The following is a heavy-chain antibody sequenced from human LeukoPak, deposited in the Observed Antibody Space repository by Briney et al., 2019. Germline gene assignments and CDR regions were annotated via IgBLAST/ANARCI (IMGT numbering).Heavy chain of an antibody. V-gene: IGHV4-38-2*02. Sequence: SETLSLTCTVSGDSISSNYWSWIRQPPGKGLEWIGSIYHSGSTYYSPSLKSRVTISVDTSKNQFSLKLSSVTAADTAVYYCARDPDIVVVPAADWGQGTLVTVSS. D-gene: IGHD2-2*01. CDR3: ARDPDIVVVPAAD. J-gene: IGHJ4*02. CDR1: GDSISSNY. CDR2: IYHSGST.